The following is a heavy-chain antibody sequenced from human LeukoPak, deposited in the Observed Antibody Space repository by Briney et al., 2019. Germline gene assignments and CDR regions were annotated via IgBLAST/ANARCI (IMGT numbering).Heavy chain of an antibody. CDR1: GYSISSGYY. V-gene: IGHV4-38-2*02. CDR3: ARDRGFGPRGYSYGSDY. J-gene: IGHJ4*02. CDR2: IYHSGST. Sequence: PSETLSLTCTVSGYSISSGYYWGWTRQPPGKGLEWIGSIYHSGSTYYNPSLKSRVTISVDTSKNQFSLKLSSVTAADTAVYYCARDRGFGPRGYSYGSDYWGQGTLVTVSS. D-gene: IGHD5-18*01.